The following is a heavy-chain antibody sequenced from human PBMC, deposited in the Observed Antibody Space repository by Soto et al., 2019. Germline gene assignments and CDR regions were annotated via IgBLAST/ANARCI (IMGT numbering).Heavy chain of an antibody. CDR3: ARDPRTTVPTLRTYGYNWFDP. CDR2: IIPIFGTA. V-gene: IGHV1-69*12. J-gene: IGHJ5*02. D-gene: IGHD4-17*01. CDR1: GGTFSSYA. Sequence: QVQLVQSGAEVKKPGSSVKVSCKASGGTFSSYAISWVRQAPGQGLEWMGGIIPIFGTANYAQKFQGRVTITADESTSTPYMELSSLRSEDTAVYYGARDPRTTVPTLRTYGYNWFDPWGQGTLVTVSS.